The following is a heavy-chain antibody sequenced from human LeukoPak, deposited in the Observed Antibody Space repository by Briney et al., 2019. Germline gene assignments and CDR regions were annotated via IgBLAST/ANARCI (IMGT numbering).Heavy chain of an antibody. D-gene: IGHD3-10*01. J-gene: IGHJ4*02. CDR2: INPNSGGT. Sequence: ASVKVSCKASGYTFTGYYMHWVRQAPGQGLEWMGWINPNSGGTNYAQKFQGRVTMTRDTSISTAYMELSRLRSDDTAVYNCARDKILWFRELLGYWGQGTLVTVSS. V-gene: IGHV1-2*02. CDR3: ARDKILWFRELLGY. CDR1: GYTFTGYY.